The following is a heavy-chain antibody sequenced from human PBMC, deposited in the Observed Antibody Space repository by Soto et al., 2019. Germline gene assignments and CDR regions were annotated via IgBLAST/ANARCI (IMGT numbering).Heavy chain of an antibody. D-gene: IGHD2-2*01. CDR1: GGSISSGGYY. J-gene: IGHJ4*02. CDR3: AIVRCGSTSCYRFDY. CDR2: IYYSGSS. V-gene: IGHV4-31*03. Sequence: QVQLQESGPGLVKPSQTLSLTCTVSGGSISSGGYYWSWIRQHPGKGLEWIGYIYYSGSSYYNPSLKRRVTISADTSKNQFSLKLSSVTAADTAVYYCAIVRCGSTSCYRFDYWGQGTLVTVSS.